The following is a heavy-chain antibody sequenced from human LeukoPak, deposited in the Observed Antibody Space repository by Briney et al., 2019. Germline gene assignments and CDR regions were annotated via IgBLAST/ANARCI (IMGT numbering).Heavy chain of an antibody. D-gene: IGHD5-18*01. CDR3: ATSDTAMVRDAFDI. J-gene: IGHJ3*02. Sequence: PSVKVSCTVSGYTLTELSMHWVRQAPRKGLEWMGGFEPEDSETIYAQKFQGRVTMTEDTSTDTAYMELSSLRSEDTAVYYCATSDTAMVRDAFDIWGQGTMVTVSS. V-gene: IGHV1-24*01. CDR2: FEPEDSET. CDR1: GYTLTELS.